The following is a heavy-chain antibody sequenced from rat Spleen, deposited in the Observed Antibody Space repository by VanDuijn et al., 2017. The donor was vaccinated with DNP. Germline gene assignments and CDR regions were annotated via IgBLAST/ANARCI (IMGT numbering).Heavy chain of an antibody. V-gene: IGHV3-1*01. CDR2: ISYSGSS. Sequence: EVQLQESGPGLVKPSQSLSLTCSVTGLSITSNYWGWIRKFPGNKMEWIGHISYSGSSGYNPSLKSRISITRDTSKNQFFLQLNSVTTEDTATYYCASYYYDGYYAMDAWGQGTSVTVSS. J-gene: IGHJ4*01. CDR3: ASYYYDGYYAMDA. D-gene: IGHD1-12*02. CDR1: GLSITSNY.